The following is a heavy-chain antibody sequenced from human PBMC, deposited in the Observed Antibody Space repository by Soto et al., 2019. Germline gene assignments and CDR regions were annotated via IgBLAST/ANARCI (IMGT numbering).Heavy chain of an antibody. CDR3: ATGLGGRGYDTLTGYF. CDR1: GNTFTYRY. J-gene: IGHJ4*02. D-gene: IGHD3-9*01. V-gene: IGHV1-45*02. CDR2: ITPFSGDV. Sequence: SVKVSCKALGNTFTYRYLHWVRQAPGQALEWMGWITPFSGDVHYAQKFQERVTMTEDTSTDTAYMELSSLRSEDTAVYYCATGLGGRGYDTLTGYFWGQGTLVTVSS.